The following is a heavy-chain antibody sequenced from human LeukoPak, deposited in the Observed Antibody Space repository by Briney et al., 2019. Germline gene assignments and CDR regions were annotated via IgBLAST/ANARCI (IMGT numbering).Heavy chain of an antibody. V-gene: IGHV1-18*01. D-gene: IGHD6-19*01. CDR1: GYTFTSYG. Sequence: ASVKVSCKASGYTFTSYGISWVRQAPGQGLEWMGWISAYNGNTNYAQKLQGRVTMTTDTSTSTAYMELRSLRSDDTAVYYCARDQFSSGWSFLAVPSDFDYWGQGTLVTVSS. J-gene: IGHJ4*02. CDR3: ARDQFSSGWSFLAVPSDFDY. CDR2: ISAYNGNT.